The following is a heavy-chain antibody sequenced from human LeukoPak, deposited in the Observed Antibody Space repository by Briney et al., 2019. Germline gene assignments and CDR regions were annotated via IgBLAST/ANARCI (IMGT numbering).Heavy chain of an antibody. CDR2: IYPGDSDT. CDR3: ARLDLGATPLY. V-gene: IGHV5-51*01. Sequence: PXKGLXXMGIIYPGDSDTRYSPSFQGQVTISADKSISTAYLQWSSLKASDTAMYYCARLDLGATPLYWGQGTLVTVSS. J-gene: IGHJ4*02. D-gene: IGHD1-26*01.